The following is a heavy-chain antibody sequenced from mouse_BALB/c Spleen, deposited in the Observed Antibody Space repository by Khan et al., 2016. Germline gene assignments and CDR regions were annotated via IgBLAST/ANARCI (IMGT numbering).Heavy chain of an antibody. V-gene: IGHV2-9*02. D-gene: IGHD2-1*01. CDR1: GFSLTSYG. Sequence: QVQLKESGPGLVAPSQSLSITCTVSGFSLTSYGVHWVRQPPGKGLEWLGIIWAGGSTNYNSALMSRLSISKDNSQSQIFLKMDSLQTDDTAMYFCDRGYGNFYYLAMDSRGQGTSDTASS. CDR3: DRGYGNFYYLAMDS. J-gene: IGHJ4*01. CDR2: IWAGGST.